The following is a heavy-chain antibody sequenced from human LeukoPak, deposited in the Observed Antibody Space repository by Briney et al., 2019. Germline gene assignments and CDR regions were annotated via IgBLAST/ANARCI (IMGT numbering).Heavy chain of an antibody. CDR3: TRSDWFDP. CDR1: GFTFSSPW. J-gene: IGHJ5*02. CDR2: IKGDGSST. V-gene: IGHV3-74*01. Sequence: GGSLRLSCAASGFTFSSPWMHWVRQAPGKGLAWVSRIKGDGSSTSYADSVKGRVTVSRDNAKNTLYLHMNSLRAEDTAVYYCTRSDWFDPWGQGTLVTVSS.